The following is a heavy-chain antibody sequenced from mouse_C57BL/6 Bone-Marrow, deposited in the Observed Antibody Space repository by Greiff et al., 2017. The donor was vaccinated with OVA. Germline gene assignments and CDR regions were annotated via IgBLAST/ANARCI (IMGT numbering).Heavy chain of an antibody. Sequence: EVQLQQSGAELVRPGASVKLSCTASGFNIKDYYMHWVKQRPEQGLEWIGRIDPEDGDTEYAPKFQGQATMTADTSSNTAYLQLSSLTSEDTAVYYCTPAYYSNYVDYWGQGTTLTVSS. D-gene: IGHD2-5*01. CDR3: TPAYYSNYVDY. J-gene: IGHJ2*01. V-gene: IGHV14-1*01. CDR2: IDPEDGDT. CDR1: GFNIKDYY.